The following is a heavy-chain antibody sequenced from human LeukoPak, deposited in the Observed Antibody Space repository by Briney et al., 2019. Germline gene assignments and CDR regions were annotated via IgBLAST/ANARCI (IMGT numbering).Heavy chain of an antibody. D-gene: IGHD6-6*01. J-gene: IGHJ3*02. V-gene: IGHV3-33*08. CDR3: ARAYSPPWIAASYAFDI. CDR1: GFTFSSYG. Sequence: PRRSLRLSCTASGFTFSSYGMNWVRQAPGKGLEWVAVIWYGGSNKYYADSVKGRFTISRDNAKNSLYLQMNSLRAEDTAVYYCARAYSPPWIAASYAFDIWGQGTMVTVSS. CDR2: IWYGGSNK.